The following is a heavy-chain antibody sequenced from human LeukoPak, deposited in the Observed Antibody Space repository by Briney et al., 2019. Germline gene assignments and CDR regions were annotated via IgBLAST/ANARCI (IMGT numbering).Heavy chain of an antibody. CDR3: ARGLYYYDSSGYGY. D-gene: IGHD3-22*01. V-gene: IGHV4-34*01. Sequence: SDTLSLTCAVYGESLNYYYWSWIRQSPEKGLEWIGEVFDGKTTNYNPSLKSRVTISAVTSSNQFSLNLKSVTAADTAVYYCARGLYYYDSSGYGYWGQGTLVTVSS. CDR1: GESLNYYY. CDR2: VFDGKTT. J-gene: IGHJ4*02.